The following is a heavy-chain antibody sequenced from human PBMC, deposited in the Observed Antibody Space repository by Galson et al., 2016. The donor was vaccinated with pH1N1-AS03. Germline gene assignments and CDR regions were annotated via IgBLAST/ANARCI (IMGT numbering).Heavy chain of an antibody. CDR3: AKDRVYNDAQWVFDC. J-gene: IGHJ4*02. CDR2: VVTNGDT. Sequence: SLRLSCAASGFRLTSIAMSWVRQALGKGLEWVSGVVTNGDTYFADSVKGRFSISRDDSKNTMYLQMDSLGVEDTAIYYCAKDRVYNDAQWVFDCWGQGNPVTVSS. V-gene: IGHV3-23*01. D-gene: IGHD5-24*01. CDR1: GFRLTSIA.